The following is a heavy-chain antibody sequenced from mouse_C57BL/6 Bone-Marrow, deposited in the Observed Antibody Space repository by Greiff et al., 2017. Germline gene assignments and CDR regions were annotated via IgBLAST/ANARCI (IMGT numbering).Heavy chain of an antibody. CDR1: GYTFTSYW. CDR2: INPSSGYT. Sequence: QVQLQQSGAELAKPGASVKLSCKASGYTFTSYWMHWVKQRPGQGLEWIGYINPSSGYTKYNQKFKDKATLTADKSSSTAYMQLRSLTSEDPAVYYCARWYYGSDWYFDVWGTGTTVTVSS. CDR3: ARWYYGSDWYFDV. J-gene: IGHJ1*03. V-gene: IGHV1-7*01. D-gene: IGHD1-1*01.